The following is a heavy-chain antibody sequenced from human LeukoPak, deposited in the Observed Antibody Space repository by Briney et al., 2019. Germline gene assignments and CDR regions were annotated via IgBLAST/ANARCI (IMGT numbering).Heavy chain of an antibody. V-gene: IGHV1-69*02. Sequence: ASVKVSCKASGGTFSSYTISWVRQAPGQGLEWMGRVIPILGIANYAQKFQGRVTITADKSTSTAYMELSSLRSEDTAVYYCAANEGGYGGNTFDYWGQGTLVTVSS. CDR2: VIPILGIA. J-gene: IGHJ4*02. CDR3: AANEGGYGGNTFDY. CDR1: GGTFSSYT. D-gene: IGHD4-23*01.